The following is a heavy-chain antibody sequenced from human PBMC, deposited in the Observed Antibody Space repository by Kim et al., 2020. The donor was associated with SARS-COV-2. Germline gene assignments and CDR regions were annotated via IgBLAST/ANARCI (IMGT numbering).Heavy chain of an antibody. D-gene: IGHD5-18*01. CDR3: ARGPRGGYSYGYFGY. CDR1: GYTFTSYY. J-gene: IGHJ4*02. CDR2: INPSGGST. V-gene: IGHV1-46*01. Sequence: ASVKVSCKASGYTFTSYYMHWVRQAPGQGLEWMGIINPSGGSTSYAQKFQGRVTMTRDTSTSTVYMELSSLRSEDTAVYYCARGPRGGYSYGYFGYWGQGTLVTVSS.